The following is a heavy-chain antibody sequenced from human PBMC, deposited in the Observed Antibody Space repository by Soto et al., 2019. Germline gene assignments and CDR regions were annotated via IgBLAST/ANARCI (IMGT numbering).Heavy chain of an antibody. V-gene: IGHV4-61*01. D-gene: IGHD3-3*01. CDR3: ARVMGPTSNDFWRGPSGYYYYAMEV. CDR2: VYYSGST. J-gene: IGHJ6*02. CDR1: GGSVSSGSYY. Sequence: SETLSLTCTVSGGSVSSGSYYWSWIRQPPGKGLEWIGYVYYSGSTTYNPSLKSRVTISVDTSKNQFSLRLSSVTAADTAVYYCARVMGPTSNDFWRGPSGYYYYAMEVWGQGTTVTVSS.